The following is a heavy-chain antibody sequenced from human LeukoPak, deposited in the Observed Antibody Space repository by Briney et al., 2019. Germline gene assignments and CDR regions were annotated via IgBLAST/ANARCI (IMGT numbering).Heavy chain of an antibody. J-gene: IGHJ4*02. D-gene: IGHD2-2*01. V-gene: IGHV3-48*03. CDR1: GYTFSSYE. Sequence: PGGSLGLSCAASGYTFSSYEMNWVRQAPGKGLEWVSYISNSGSTIYYADSVKGRFTISRDNAKNSLYLQVNSLRAEDTAVYYCARDGGYCSSPNCHIDYWGQGTLVTVSS. CDR3: ARDGGYCSSPNCHIDY. CDR2: ISNSGSTI.